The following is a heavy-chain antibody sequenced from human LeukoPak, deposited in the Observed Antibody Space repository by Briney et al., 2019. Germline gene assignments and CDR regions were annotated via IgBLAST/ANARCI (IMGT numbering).Heavy chain of an antibody. CDR1: GASISSYY. Sequence: SETLSLTCTVSGASISSYYWSWIRQSPGKGLEWIGYIYNSGSTNYNPSLKSRVNIAVDTSKNQFSLKLTSVTAADTAVYYCARSEKVDTATGWFDPWGQGTLVTVSS. CDR2: IYNSGST. CDR3: ARSEKVDTATGWFDP. J-gene: IGHJ5*02. D-gene: IGHD5-18*01. V-gene: IGHV4-59*01.